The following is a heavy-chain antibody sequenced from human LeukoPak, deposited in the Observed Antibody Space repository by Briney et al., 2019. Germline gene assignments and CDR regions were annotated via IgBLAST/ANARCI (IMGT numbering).Heavy chain of an antibody. V-gene: IGHV3-30*18. D-gene: IGHD2-15*01. J-gene: IGHJ5*02. CDR2: ISYDGSNK. Sequence: PGGPLRLSCAASGFTFSSYGMHWVRQAPGKGLEWVAVISYDGSNKYYADSVKGRFTISRDNSKSTLYLQMNSLRAEDTAVYYCAKEATVVVAATGYNWFDPWGQGILVTVSS. CDR1: GFTFSSYG. CDR3: AKEATVVVAATGYNWFDP.